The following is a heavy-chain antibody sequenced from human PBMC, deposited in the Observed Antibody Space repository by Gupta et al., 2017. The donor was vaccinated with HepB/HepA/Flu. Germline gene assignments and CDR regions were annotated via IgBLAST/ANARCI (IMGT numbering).Heavy chain of an antibody. CDR2: ISGSGGST. J-gene: IGHJ4*02. D-gene: IGHD2-15*01. CDR1: GFTFSSYA. V-gene: IGHV3-23*01. Sequence: EVQLLESGGGLVQPGGSLRLSCAASGFTFSSYAMSWVRQAPGKGLEWVSAISGSGGSTYYADSVKGRFTISRDNSKNTLYLQMNSLRAEDTAVYYCATDIVVVVAATHFDYWGQGTLVTVSS. CDR3: ATDIVVVVAATHFDY.